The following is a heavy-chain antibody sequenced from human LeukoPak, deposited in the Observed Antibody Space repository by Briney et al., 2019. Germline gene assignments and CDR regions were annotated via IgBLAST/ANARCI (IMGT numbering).Heavy chain of an antibody. CDR2: VYTSGST. D-gene: IGHD2-2*02. Sequence: PSETLSLTCTVSGGSISRGSYYWSWIRQPAGTGLEWIGRVYTSGSTNYNPSLKSRVTISVDTSKNQFSLKLSSVTAADTAVYYCARVRLIVVVPAAIKYNDAFDIWGQGTMVTVSS. V-gene: IGHV4-61*02. J-gene: IGHJ3*02. CDR1: GGSISRGSYY. CDR3: ARVRLIVVVPAAIKYNDAFDI.